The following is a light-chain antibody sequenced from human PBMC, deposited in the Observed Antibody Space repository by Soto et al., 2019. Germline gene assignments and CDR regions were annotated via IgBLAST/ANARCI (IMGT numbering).Light chain of an antibody. CDR3: MQSISRLT. V-gene: IGKV2D-29*01. J-gene: IGKJ4*01. CDR1: QSLLYSDGKTY. Sequence: IVLTQTPLSLSVAPGQPASISCKSAQSLLYSDGKTYLYWYLQKPGQPPQPLIYGASNRFSGVPDRFSGSGSGTDFTLRISRVESEDVGVYFCMQSISRLTFGGGTKVDIK. CDR2: GAS.